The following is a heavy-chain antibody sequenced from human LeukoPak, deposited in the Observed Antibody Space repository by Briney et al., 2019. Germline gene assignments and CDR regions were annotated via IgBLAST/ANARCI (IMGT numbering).Heavy chain of an antibody. Sequence: SETLSLTCTVSGGSISSSSYYWGWIRQPPGKGLEWIGSIYYSGSTYYNPSLKSRVTISVDTSKNQFSLKLSSVTAADTAVYYCARDGAILDYWGQGTLVTVSS. CDR1: GGSISSSSYY. J-gene: IGHJ4*02. V-gene: IGHV4-39*02. CDR3: ARDGAILDY. D-gene: IGHD1-26*01. CDR2: IYYSGST.